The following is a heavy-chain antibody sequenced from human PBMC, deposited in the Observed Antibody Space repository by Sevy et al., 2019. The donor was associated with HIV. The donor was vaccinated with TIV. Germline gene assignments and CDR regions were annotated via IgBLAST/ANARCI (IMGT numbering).Heavy chain of an antibody. CDR3: AKSLVTLYYFDY. J-gene: IGHJ4*02. CDR2: ISGSGGSK. V-gene: IGHV3-23*01. Sequence: GGSLRLSCAASGFTFSSYAMSWVRQAPGKGLEWVSAISGSGGSKYYENSVKGRFTISRDNSKNTLYLQMNSLRAEDTAVYYCAKSLVTLYYFDYWGQGTLVTVSS. CDR1: GFTFSSYA. D-gene: IGHD4-4*01.